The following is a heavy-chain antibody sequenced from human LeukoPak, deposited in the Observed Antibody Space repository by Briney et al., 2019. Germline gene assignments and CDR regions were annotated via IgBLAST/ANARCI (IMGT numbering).Heavy chain of an antibody. V-gene: IGHV3-33*01. Sequence: TGGSLRLSCAASGFTFSSYGMHWVRQAPGKGLEWVAVIWYDGSNKYYADSVKGRFTISRDNSKNTLYLQMNSLRAEDTAVYYCARERVVVTAIEDCYYGMDVWGQGTTVTVSS. J-gene: IGHJ6*02. CDR2: IWYDGSNK. D-gene: IGHD2-21*02. CDR3: ARERVVVTAIEDCYYGMDV. CDR1: GFTFSSYG.